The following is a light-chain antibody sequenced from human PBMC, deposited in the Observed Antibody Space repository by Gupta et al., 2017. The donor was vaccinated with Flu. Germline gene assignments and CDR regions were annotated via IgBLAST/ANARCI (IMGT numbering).Light chain of an antibody. Sequence: SALTQPPSASGSPGQSVPISCTGTSSDVGGYNYVSWYQQHPGKVPKLMIYEVSRRPSGVPDRFSGSKSDNTASLTVAGLQAEDEADYYCSSYAGNFNVVFGGGTKLTVL. J-gene: IGLJ3*02. V-gene: IGLV2-8*01. CDR1: SSDVGGYNY. CDR3: SSYAGNFNVV. CDR2: EVS.